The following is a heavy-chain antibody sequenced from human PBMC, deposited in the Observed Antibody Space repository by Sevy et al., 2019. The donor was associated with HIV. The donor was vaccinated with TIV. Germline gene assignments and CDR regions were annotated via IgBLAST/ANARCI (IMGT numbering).Heavy chain of an antibody. V-gene: IGHV1-69*13. Sequence: ASVKVSCKDSGGTFSSYGITWVRQAPGQGLEWMGEIIPIFGSANYGQTFQGRVTMTADHSTSTAYMELSSLRSDDTAVYYCARGGGLSPHHWLDPWGQGTLVTVSS. CDR3: ARGGGLSPHHWLDP. CDR1: GGTFSSYG. J-gene: IGHJ5*02. CDR2: IIPIFGSA. D-gene: IGHD3-16*01.